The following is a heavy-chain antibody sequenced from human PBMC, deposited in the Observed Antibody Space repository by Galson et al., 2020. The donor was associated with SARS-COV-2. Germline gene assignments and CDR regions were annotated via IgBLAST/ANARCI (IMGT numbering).Heavy chain of an antibody. Sequence: SETLSLTCTVSGGSISSYYWSWIRQPPGKGLEWIGYIYYSGSTNYNPSLKSRVTISVDTSKNQFSLKLSSVTAADTAVYYCASAYYGSGSYQGPTYYYYGMDVWGQGTTVTVSS. J-gene: IGHJ6*02. CDR1: GGSISSYY. D-gene: IGHD3-10*01. CDR2: IYYSGST. V-gene: IGHV4-59*08. CDR3: ASAYYGSGSYQGPTYYYYGMDV.